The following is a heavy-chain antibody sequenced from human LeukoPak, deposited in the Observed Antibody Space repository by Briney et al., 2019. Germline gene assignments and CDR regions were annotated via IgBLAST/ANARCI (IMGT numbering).Heavy chain of an antibody. D-gene: IGHD1-26*01. CDR3: VRWAPGNSGSYSGWFDP. Sequence: GASVKVSCKASGYTFTSYDINWVRQATGQGLEWMGWMNPNSGNTGYAQKFQGRVTLTRNTSISTAYMELSSLRSEDTAVYYCVRWAPGNSGSYSGWFDPWGQGTLVTVSS. CDR1: GYTFTSYD. J-gene: IGHJ5*02. V-gene: IGHV1-8*01. CDR2: MNPNSGNT.